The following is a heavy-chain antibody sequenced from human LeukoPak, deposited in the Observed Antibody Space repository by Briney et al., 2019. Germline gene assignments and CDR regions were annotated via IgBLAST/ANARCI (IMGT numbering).Heavy chain of an antibody. Sequence: PSETLSLTCTVSGGSISSYYWSWIRQPAGMGLEWIGRIHTSGSTLYGPSLKSRVTMSVDASKNQFSLKLSSVTAADTAIYCCARGPTMGATYFENRGQGIRVIVSS. CDR1: GGSISSYY. D-gene: IGHD1-26*01. V-gene: IGHV4-4*07. J-gene: IGHJ4*02. CDR2: IHTSGST. CDR3: ARGPTMGATYFEN.